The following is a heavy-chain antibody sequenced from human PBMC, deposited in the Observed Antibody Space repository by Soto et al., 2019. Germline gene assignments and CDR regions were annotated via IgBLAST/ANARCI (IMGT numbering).Heavy chain of an antibody. V-gene: IGHV4-59*08. D-gene: IGHD4-17*01. Sequence: QVQLQESGPGLVKPSETLSLTCTVSGGSISSYYWSWIRQPPGKGLEWIGYIYYSGSTNYNPSLKSRVTISVDTPKNQFSLKLSSVTAADTAVYYCARPVMTTVFGELAKGVGWYFDLWGRGTLVTVSS. CDR3: ARPVMTTVFGELAKGVGWYFDL. CDR1: GGSISSYY. CDR2: IYYSGST. J-gene: IGHJ2*01.